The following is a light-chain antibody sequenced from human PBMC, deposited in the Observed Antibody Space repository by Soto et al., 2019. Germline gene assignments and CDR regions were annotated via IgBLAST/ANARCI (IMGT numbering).Light chain of an antibody. V-gene: IGLV4-69*01. Sequence: QSVLTQSPSASASLGASVKLTCTLSSGHSSYAIAWHQQQPEKGPRYLMKLNSDGSHSKGDGIPDRFSGSSPGAERYLTISSLQSEDEADYYCQTGGAGSPFGGGTKVTVL. CDR3: QTGGAGSP. J-gene: IGLJ2*01. CDR1: SGHSSYA. CDR2: LNSDGSH.